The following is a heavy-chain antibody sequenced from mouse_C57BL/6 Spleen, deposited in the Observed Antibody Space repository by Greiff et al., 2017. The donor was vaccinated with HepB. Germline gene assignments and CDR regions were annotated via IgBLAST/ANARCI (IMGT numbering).Heavy chain of an antibody. D-gene: IGHD3-2*02. V-gene: IGHV1-80*01. CDR1: GYAFSSYW. J-gene: IGHJ2*01. Sequence: VQLQQSGAELVKPGASVKISCKASGYAFSSYWMNWVKQRPGKGLEWIGQIYPGDGDTNYNGKFKGKATLTADKSSSTAYMQLSSLTSEDSAVYCCARWGDSSGLDYWGQGTTLTVSS. CDR3: ARWGDSSGLDY. CDR2: IYPGDGDT.